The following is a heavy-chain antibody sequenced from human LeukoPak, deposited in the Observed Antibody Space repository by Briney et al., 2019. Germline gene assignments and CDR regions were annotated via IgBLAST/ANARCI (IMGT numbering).Heavy chain of an antibody. CDR3: SRAAMATITH. J-gene: IGHJ4*02. CDR1: GGTFSSYA. CDR2: IIPILGIA. V-gene: IGHV1-69*04. Sequence: SVKVSCKASGGTFSSYAISWVRQAPGQGLEWMGRIIPILGIANYAQKFQGRVTITADKSTSTAYMELSSLRSEDTAVYYCSRAAMATITHWAQEPLVTVSS. D-gene: IGHD5-24*01.